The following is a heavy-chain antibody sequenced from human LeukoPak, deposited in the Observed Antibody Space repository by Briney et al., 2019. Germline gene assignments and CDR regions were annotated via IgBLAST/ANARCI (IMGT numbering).Heavy chain of an antibody. Sequence: GGSLRLSCAASGFTFSNYAMSRVRQAPGKGLEWVSYISSSGSTIHYADSVKGRFTISRDNAKNSLYLQMNSLRGEDTAVYYCAREASGYSYGLDAFDIWGQGTTVTVSS. J-gene: IGHJ3*02. CDR2: ISSSGSTI. CDR1: GFTFSNYA. V-gene: IGHV3-48*03. D-gene: IGHD5-18*01. CDR3: AREASGYSYGLDAFDI.